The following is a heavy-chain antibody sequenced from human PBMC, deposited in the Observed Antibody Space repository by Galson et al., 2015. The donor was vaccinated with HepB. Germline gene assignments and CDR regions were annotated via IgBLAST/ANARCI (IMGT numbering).Heavy chain of an antibody. CDR2: ITGSGYST. CDR1: GFTFSSYA. Sequence: SQRLSCAASGFTFSSYAMTWVRRTPGKGLDWVSTITGSGYSTYYADSVKGRFTISRDNSKNTLYLQMNSLRADDTAIYYCAKDSSSAWLFDSWGQGTLVTVSS. D-gene: IGHD6-19*01. J-gene: IGHJ4*02. CDR3: AKDSSSAWLFDS. V-gene: IGHV3-23*01.